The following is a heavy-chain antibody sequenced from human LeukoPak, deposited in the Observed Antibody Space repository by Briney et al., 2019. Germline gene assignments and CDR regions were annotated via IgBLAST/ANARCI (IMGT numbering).Heavy chain of an antibody. CDR2: ISSSSSYI. V-gene: IGHV3-21*01. CDR1: GFTFSSYS. CDR3: ARANYSSSWLYYYYGMDV. Sequence: GGSLRLSCAASGFTFSSYSMNWVRQAPGKGLEWVSSISSSSSYIYYADSVKGRFTISRDNAKNSLYLQMNSLRAEDTAVYYCARANYSSSWLYYYYGMDVWGQGTTVTVSS. J-gene: IGHJ6*02. D-gene: IGHD6-13*01.